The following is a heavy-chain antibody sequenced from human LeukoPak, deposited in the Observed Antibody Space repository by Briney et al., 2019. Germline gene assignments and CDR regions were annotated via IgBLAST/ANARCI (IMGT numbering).Heavy chain of an antibody. CDR1: GFTLCSYR. CDR2: ISSSSSYI. Sequence: GVSLRLLCAPSGFTLCSYRIKCVRGAPAEAVEWVSSISSSSSYISYADSVKGRFTISRDNAKKSLYLQMNSLRAEDTPVYYCARDQLGEADYWGQGTLVTVSS. CDR3: ARDQLGEADY. V-gene: IGHV3-21*01. J-gene: IGHJ4*02. D-gene: IGHD3-16*01.